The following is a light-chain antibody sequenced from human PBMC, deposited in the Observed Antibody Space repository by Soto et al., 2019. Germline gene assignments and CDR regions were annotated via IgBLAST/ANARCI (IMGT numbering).Light chain of an antibody. V-gene: IGLV2-8*01. CDR1: SSDVGGYNY. CDR2: EVS. Sequence: QSALTQPPSASGSFGQSVTISCTGTSSDVGGYNYISWYQQYPGKAPKLMIYEVSERPSGVPGRFSGSKSGNTASLTVSGLQADDEADYYCSSYSGTNYHYVFGTGTKVTVL. J-gene: IGLJ1*01. CDR3: SSYSGTNYHYV.